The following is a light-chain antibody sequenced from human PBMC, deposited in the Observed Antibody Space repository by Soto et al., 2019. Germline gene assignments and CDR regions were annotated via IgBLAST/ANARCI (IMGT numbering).Light chain of an antibody. Sequence: EIALPQSPGHLTLASENRTTSSCGASQSVNSRLAWYQHKPGQAPRLLIFGASSRDTGIPDRLSGSGSATDFTLTIRRLEPADFALYYCQHYGSSPITFGQGTRLEIK. V-gene: IGKV3-20*01. CDR2: GAS. CDR1: QSVNSR. J-gene: IGKJ5*01. CDR3: QHYGSSPIT.